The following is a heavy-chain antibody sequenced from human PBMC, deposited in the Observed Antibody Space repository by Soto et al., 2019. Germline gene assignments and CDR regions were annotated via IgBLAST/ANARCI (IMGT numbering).Heavy chain of an antibody. Sequence: EVQLFESGGGLVQPGGSLRLSCAASGFTFSSYAMSWVRQAPGTGLEWVSAISGSGGSTYYADSVNGRFTISRDNSKNTLYLQMNSLRAEDTGVYYCAKDGGIAVDGRSPRNWFDHWGKGTLVIVSS. CDR3: AKDGGIAVDGRSPRNWFDH. D-gene: IGHD6-19*01. CDR2: ISGSGGST. V-gene: IGHV3-23*01. J-gene: IGHJ5*02. CDR1: GFTFSSYA.